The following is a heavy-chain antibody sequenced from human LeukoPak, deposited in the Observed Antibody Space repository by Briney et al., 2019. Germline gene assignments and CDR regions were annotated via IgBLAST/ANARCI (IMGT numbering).Heavy chain of an antibody. CDR1: GFTFSSYA. D-gene: IGHD3-10*01. Sequence: PGGSLRLSCAASGFTFSSYAMSWVRQAPGKGLEWVSAISGSGGSTYYADSVKGRFTISRDDSKNTLYLQMSSLRAEDTAVYYCAKDYYGSGSYYQGGLDYWGQGTLVTVSS. V-gene: IGHV3-23*01. CDR2: ISGSGGST. J-gene: IGHJ4*02. CDR3: AKDYYGSGSYYQGGLDY.